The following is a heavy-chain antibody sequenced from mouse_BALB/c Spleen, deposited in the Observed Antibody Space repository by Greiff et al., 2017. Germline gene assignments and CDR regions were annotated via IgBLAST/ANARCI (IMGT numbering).Heavy chain of an antibody. CDR2: ISSGGSYT. Sequence: EVMLVESGGDLVKPGGSLKLSCAASGFTFSSYTMSWVRQTPEKRLEWVATISSGGSYTYYPDSVKGRFTISRDNAKNTLYLQMSSLKSEDTAMYYCTRDPSMVVATDYWGQGTSVTVSS. CDR3: TRDPSMVVATDY. V-gene: IGHV5-6-4*01. D-gene: IGHD1-1*01. CDR1: GFTFSSYT. J-gene: IGHJ4*01.